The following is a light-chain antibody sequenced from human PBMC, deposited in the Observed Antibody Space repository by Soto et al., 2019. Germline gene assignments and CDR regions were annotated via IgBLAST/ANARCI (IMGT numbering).Light chain of an antibody. CDR2: DAS. CDR1: QTISSW. J-gene: IGKJ4*01. Sequence: DIQMTQSPSTLSGSVGDRVTITCRASQTISSWLAWYQQKPGKAPKLLIYDASNLETGVPSRFSGSGSGTDFTFTVSSLQPEDIATYYCQQYDNLPLTFGGGTTVDIK. V-gene: IGKV1-33*01. CDR3: QQYDNLPLT.